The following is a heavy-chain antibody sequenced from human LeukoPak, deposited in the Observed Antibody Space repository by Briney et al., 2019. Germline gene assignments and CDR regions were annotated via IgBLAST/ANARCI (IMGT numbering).Heavy chain of an antibody. CDR2: MSSSSSSNYK. V-gene: IGHV3-21*01. Sequence: PGGSLRLSCTASGFSLSAYSMNWVRQAPGKGLEWVSTMSSSSSSNYKYYADSVKGRLTVSRDNAKNSLYLQMNGLRAEDTAIYYCARDVGPWGQGTLVTVSS. D-gene: IGHD2-15*01. J-gene: IGHJ5*02. CDR3: ARDVGP. CDR1: GFSLSAYS.